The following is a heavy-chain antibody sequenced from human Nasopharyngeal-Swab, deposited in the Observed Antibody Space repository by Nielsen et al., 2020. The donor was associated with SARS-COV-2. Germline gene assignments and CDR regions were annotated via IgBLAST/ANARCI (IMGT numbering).Heavy chain of an antibody. CDR3: ARDNPNSDGY. CDR2: ISSSGSTI. J-gene: IGHJ4*02. Sequence: WIRQPPGKGLEWVSYISSSGSTIYYADSVKGRFTISRDNAKNSLYLQMNSLRAEDTAVYYCARDNPNSDGYWGQGTLVTVSS. D-gene: IGHD2/OR15-2a*01. V-gene: IGHV3-11*04.